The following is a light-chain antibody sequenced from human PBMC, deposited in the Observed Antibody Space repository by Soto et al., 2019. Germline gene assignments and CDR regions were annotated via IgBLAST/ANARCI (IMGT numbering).Light chain of an antibody. J-gene: IGKJ1*01. CDR1: QGINSW. Sequence: DIQMTQSPSTLSASVGDRVTITCRASQGINSWLAWYQQKPGKAPKLLIYDASNLESGVPSRFSGSGSGTEFTLTISSLQPDDFATYYCQQYNSYSTFGQGTKVDIK. V-gene: IGKV1-5*01. CDR3: QQYNSYST. CDR2: DAS.